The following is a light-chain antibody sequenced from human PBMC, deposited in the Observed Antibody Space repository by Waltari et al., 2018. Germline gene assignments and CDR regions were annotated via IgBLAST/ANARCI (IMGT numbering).Light chain of an antibody. Sequence: DIQMTQSPSSLAASVGDRVIISCRASQSVSRYLNWYQQKPGKAPKPLISAASTLQSGVPSRFSGSGSGTDFTLTINSLQPEDFAVYYCQQSYTTPMYTFGQGTKLEI. CDR2: AAS. J-gene: IGKJ2*01. CDR3: QQSYTTPMYT. CDR1: QSVSRY. V-gene: IGKV1-39*01.